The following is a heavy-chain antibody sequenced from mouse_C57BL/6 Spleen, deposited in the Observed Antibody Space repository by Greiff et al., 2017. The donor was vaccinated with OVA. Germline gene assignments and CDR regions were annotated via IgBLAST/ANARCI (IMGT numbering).Heavy chain of an antibody. CDR1: GFTFSNYW. J-gene: IGHJ1*03. V-gene: IGHV6-3*01. Sequence: EVKVVESGGGLVQPGGSMKLSCVASGFTFSNYWMNWVRQSPEKGLEWVAQIRLKSDNYATHYAESVKGRFTISRDDSKSSVYLQMNNLRAEDTGIYYCTGGVGYFDVWGTGTTVTVSS. CDR2: IRLKSDNYAT. CDR3: TGGVGYFDV.